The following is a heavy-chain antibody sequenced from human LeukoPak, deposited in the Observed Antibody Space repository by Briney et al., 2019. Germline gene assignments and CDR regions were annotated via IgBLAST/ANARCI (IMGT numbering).Heavy chain of an antibody. D-gene: IGHD6-13*01. CDR2: IWYDGSNK. CDR3: AKDFREPAAGTYFDY. V-gene: IGHV3-33*06. J-gene: IGHJ4*02. Sequence: QPGGSLRLSCAASGFTFSSYGMHWVRQAPGKGLEWVAVIWYDGSNKYYADSVKGRFTISRDNSKNTLYLQMNSLRAEDTAVYYCAKDFREPAAGTYFDYWGQGTLVTVSS. CDR1: GFTFSSYG.